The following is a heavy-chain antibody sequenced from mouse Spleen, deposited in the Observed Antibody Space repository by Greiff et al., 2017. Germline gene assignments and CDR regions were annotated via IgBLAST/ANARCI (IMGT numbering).Heavy chain of an antibody. CDR2: INPSSGYT. CDR3: ARDDYGDAMDY. D-gene: IGHD2-4*01. Sequence: VKLMESGAELARPGASVKMSCKASGYTFTSYTMHWVKQRPGQGLEWIGYINPSSGYTKYNQKFKDKATLTADKSSSTAYMQLSSLTSEDSAVYYCARDDYGDAMDYWGQGTSVTVSS. V-gene: IGHV1-4*01. J-gene: IGHJ4*01. CDR1: GYTFTSYT.